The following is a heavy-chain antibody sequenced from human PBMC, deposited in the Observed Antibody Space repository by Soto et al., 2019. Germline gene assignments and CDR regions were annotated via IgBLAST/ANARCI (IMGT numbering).Heavy chain of an antibody. CDR1: GGSISNGYYY. J-gene: IGHJ4*02. CDR2: IYHSGRT. Sequence: SETLSLTCTVSGGSISNGYYYWSWVRQNPGKGLEWIGHIYHSGRTHYNPSLKSRVTISVDTSKNQFSLNLSSVTAADTAVYYCARWVEVSLDYFDSWGQGTPVTAPQ. V-gene: IGHV4-31*03. D-gene: IGHD2-15*01. CDR3: ARWVEVSLDYFDS.